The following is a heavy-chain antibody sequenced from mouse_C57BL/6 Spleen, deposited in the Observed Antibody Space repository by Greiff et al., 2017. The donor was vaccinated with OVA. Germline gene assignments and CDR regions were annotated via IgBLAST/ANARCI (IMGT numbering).Heavy chain of an antibody. D-gene: IGHD2-5*01. J-gene: IGHJ4*01. CDR2: IWSGGST. CDR3: ARAYYSNVPYYYAMDY. V-gene: IGHV2-2*01. Sequence: VQLQQSGPGLVQPSQSLSITCTVSGFSFTSYGVHWVRQSPGKGLEWLGVIWSGGSTDYNAAFISRLSISKDNSKSQVFFKMNSLQADDTAIYYCARAYYSNVPYYYAMDYWGQGTSVTVSS. CDR1: GFSFTSYG.